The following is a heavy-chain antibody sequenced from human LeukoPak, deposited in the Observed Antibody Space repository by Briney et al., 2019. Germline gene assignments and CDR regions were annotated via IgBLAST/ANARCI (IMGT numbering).Heavy chain of an antibody. D-gene: IGHD4-11*01. CDR1: GFTFSSYA. CDR3: ARRGTDYCTPSSCHPNWFAP. CDR2: ISGSGGST. J-gene: IGHJ5*02. Sequence: GGSLRLSCAASGFTFSSYAMRWVRQAPGKGLEWVSGISGSGGSTYYADSVKGRFTIARDNSKNTLYLQMNSLRAEDTAVYYCARRGTDYCTPSSCHPNWFAPWGQGTQVTVSS. V-gene: IGHV3-23*01.